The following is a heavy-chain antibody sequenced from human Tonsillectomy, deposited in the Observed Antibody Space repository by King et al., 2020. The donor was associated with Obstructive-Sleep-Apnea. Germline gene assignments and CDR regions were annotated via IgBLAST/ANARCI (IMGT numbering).Heavy chain of an antibody. J-gene: IGHJ2*01. Sequence: VQLVESGSELKKPGALVKISCNTSGYTFTRYAMNWVRQAPGQGPEWMGWINTNTGNATYVSGFTLRFVFSFDTAVCTAYLQISSLKAEDTAVYYCAREGHDTGGYYQYYFDLWGRGTLVTVSS. CDR1: GYTFTRYA. D-gene: IGHD3-22*01. V-gene: IGHV7-4-1*02. CDR2: INTNTGNA. CDR3: AREGHDTGGYYQYYFDL.